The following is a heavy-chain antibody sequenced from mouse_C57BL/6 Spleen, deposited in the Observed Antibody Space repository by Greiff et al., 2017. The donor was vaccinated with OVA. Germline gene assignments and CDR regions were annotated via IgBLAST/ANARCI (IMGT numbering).Heavy chain of an antibody. V-gene: IGHV6-3*01. J-gene: IGHJ1*03. CDR1: GFTFSNYW. Sequence: EVQLVESGGGLVQPGGSMKLSCVASGFTFSNYWMNWVRQSPEKGLEWVAPIRLRSDNYASHYAVSVKGRFTISREESKSRSYLQMNNARADDTGSYYCTGGEYFDVWGTGTTVTVSS. CDR2: IRLRSDNYAS. CDR3: TGGEYFDV.